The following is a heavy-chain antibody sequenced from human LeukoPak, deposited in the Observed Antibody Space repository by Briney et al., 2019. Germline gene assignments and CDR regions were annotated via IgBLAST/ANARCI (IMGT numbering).Heavy chain of an antibody. J-gene: IGHJ4*02. D-gene: IGHD1-7*01. CDR2: INPNSGGT. CDR1: GYTFTGYY. V-gene: IGHV1-2*02. CDR3: ARDPPWGLTGTRGDDY. Sequence: ASVKVSCKASGYTFTGYYMHWVRQAPGQGLEWMGWINPNSGGTNYAQKFQGRVTMTRDTSISTAYVELSRLRSDDTAVYYCARDPPWGLTGTRGDDYWGQGTLVTVSS.